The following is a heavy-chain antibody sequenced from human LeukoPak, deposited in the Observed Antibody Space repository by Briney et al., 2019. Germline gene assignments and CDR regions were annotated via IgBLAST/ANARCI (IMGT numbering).Heavy chain of an antibody. Sequence: PSETLSLTCAVYGGSFSGYYWSWIRQPPGKGLEWIGEINHSGSTNYNPSLKSRVTISVDTSKNQFSLKLSSVTAADTAVYYCARVEPDYGGNYDDAFDIWGQGTMVTVSS. CDR3: ARVEPDYGGNYDDAFDI. V-gene: IGHV4-34*01. D-gene: IGHD4/OR15-4a*01. CDR2: INHSGST. CDR1: GGSFSGYY. J-gene: IGHJ3*02.